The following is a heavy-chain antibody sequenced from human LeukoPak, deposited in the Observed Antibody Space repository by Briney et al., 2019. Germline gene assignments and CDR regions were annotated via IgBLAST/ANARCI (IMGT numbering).Heavy chain of an antibody. CDR3: TTRGEVTSYYYMDV. J-gene: IGHJ6*03. CDR2: IIPIFGTA. D-gene: IGHD3-3*01. CDR1: GGTFSSYA. Sequence: GASVKVSCKASGGTFSSYAISWVRQAPGQGLEWMGGIIPIFGTANYAQKFQGRVTITADESTSTAYMELSSLRSEDTAVYYCTTRGEVTSYYYMDVWGKGTTVTVSS. V-gene: IGHV1-69*13.